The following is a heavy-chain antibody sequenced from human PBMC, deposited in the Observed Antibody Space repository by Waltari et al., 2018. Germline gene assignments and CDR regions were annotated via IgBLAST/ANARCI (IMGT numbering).Heavy chain of an antibody. CDR3: ARHSSSWYVSWFDP. CDR1: GYSFTSYW. Sequence: EVQLVQSGAEVKKPGESLKISCKGSGYSFTSYWIGWVRQLPGKGLEWRGIIDPGDSDTRYSPSFQGQVTISADKSISTAYLQWSSLKASDTAMYDCARHSSSWYVSWFDPWGQGTLVTVSS. V-gene: IGHV5-51*01. D-gene: IGHD6-13*01. J-gene: IGHJ5*02. CDR2: IDPGDSDT.